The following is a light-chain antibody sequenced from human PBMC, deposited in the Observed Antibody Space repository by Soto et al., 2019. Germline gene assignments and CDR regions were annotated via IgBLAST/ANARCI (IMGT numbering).Light chain of an antibody. Sequence: QAVVTQPPSVSGAPGQRVTISCTGSISNIVPTYDVHWYQQLPGTAPKLLLYANTNRPSGVPDRFSGSKSGTSASLAITGLQAEDEADYFCQSYDSRLSGYVFGTGTKLTVL. CDR3: QSYDSRLSGYV. CDR1: ISNIVPTYD. CDR2: ANT. J-gene: IGLJ1*01. V-gene: IGLV1-40*01.